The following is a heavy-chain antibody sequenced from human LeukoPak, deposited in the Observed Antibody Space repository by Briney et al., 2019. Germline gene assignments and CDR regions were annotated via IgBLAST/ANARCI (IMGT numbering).Heavy chain of an antibody. CDR3: ARGEYYDILSHYFDH. CDR2: ISYDGSNK. J-gene: IGHJ4*02. D-gene: IGHD3-9*01. V-gene: IGHV3-30*03. Sequence: GGSLRLSCAASGFTFSSYGMHWVRQAPGKGLEWVAVISYDGSNKYYADSVKGRFTISRDNSKNTLYLQMNSLRAEDTAVYYCARGEYYDILSHYFDHWGQGTLVTVSS. CDR1: GFTFSSYG.